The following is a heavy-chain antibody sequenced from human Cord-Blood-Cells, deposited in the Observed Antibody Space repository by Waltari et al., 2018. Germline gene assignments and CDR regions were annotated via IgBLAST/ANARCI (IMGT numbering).Heavy chain of an antibody. V-gene: IGHV4-30-2*01. CDR2: IYHSGST. CDR1: GGSISRGGYP. Sequence: QLQLQESGSGLVKPSQTLSLTCAVSGGSISRGGYPWSWIRQPPGKGLEWIGYIYHSGSTYYNPSLKSRVTISVDRSKNQFSLKLSSVTAADTAVYYCARGRFLEWLLFDYWGQGTLVTVSS. J-gene: IGHJ4*02. D-gene: IGHD3-3*01. CDR3: ARGRFLEWLLFDY.